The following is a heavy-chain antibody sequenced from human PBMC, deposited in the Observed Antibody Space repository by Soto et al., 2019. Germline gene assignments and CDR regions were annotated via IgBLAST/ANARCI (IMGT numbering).Heavy chain of an antibody. CDR1: GYPFTSYG. J-gene: IGHJ6*02. V-gene: IGHV1-18*01. CDR3: ARDGVDTATGYYYGMDV. D-gene: IGHD5-18*01. CDR2: ISAYNGNT. Sequence: QVQLVQSGAEVKKPGASVKVSCKASGYPFTSYGISWVRQAPGQGLEWMGWISAYNGNTNYAQKLQGRVTMTTDTSTSTAYMELRSLRSDDTALYYCARDGVDTATGYYYGMDVLGQGTTVTVSS.